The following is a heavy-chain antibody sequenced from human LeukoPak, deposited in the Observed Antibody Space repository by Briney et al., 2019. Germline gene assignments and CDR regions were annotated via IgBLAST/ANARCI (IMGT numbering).Heavy chain of an antibody. CDR3: ARWGNILTGYHDDAFDI. CDR2: IHHSGDT. Sequence: SETLSLTCTVSGVSVISSYWSWVRQPPGKGLEYIGFIHHSGDTKYNPSLKSRVTMSVDTSKSQFSLRLSSVTAADSAVYYCARWGNILTGYHDDAFDIWGQGTMVTVSS. V-gene: IGHV4-59*02. CDR1: GVSVISSY. J-gene: IGHJ3*02. D-gene: IGHD3-9*01.